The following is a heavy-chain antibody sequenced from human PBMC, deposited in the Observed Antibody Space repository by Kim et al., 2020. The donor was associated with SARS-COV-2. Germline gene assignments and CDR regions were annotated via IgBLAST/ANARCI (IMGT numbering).Heavy chain of an antibody. CDR2: ISAYNYNT. Sequence: ASVKVSCKASGFIFSSYGISWVRQAPGQGLEWVGWISAYNYNTNYAQKLQDRVTLTTDTSTSTAYMELRGLRSDDTAVYYCARWGKYHLLIDNWGQGTLVTVSS. D-gene: IGHD2-2*01. J-gene: IGHJ4*02. CDR3: ARWGKYHLLIDN. CDR1: GFIFSSYG. V-gene: IGHV1-18*01.